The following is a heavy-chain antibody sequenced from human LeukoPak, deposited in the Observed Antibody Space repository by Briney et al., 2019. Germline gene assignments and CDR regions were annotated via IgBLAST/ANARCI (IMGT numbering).Heavy chain of an antibody. J-gene: IGHJ5*02. CDR1: GGSISSSSYY. D-gene: IGHD4-17*01. CDR2: IYYSGST. CDR3: ARNDYVARFDP. V-gene: IGHV4-39*01. Sequence: PSETLSLTCTVSGGSISSSSYYWGWIRQPPGKGLEWIGSIYYSGSTYYNPSLKSRVTISVDTSKNQFSLKLSSVTAADTAVYYCARNDYVARFDPWGQGTLVTVSS.